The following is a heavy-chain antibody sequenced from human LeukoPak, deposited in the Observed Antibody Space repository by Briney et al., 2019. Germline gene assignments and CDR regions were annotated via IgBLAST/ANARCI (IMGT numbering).Heavy chain of an antibody. Sequence: GGSLRLSCAASGFSISTYPMHWVRQTPGKGLEWVAAISPDGTGKPYADSVKGRFTISRDNSRNTLDLQMDSLRDEDTAIYYCAREDSSSGRAGIFGFSWGQGTLVTVST. J-gene: IGHJ5*02. CDR3: AREDSSSGRAGIFGFS. CDR2: ISPDGTGK. CDR1: GFSISTYP. V-gene: IGHV3-30*04. D-gene: IGHD6-19*01.